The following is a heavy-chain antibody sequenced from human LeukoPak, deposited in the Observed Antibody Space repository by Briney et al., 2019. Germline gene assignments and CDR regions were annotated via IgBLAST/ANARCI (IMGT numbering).Heavy chain of an antibody. Sequence: PSQTLSLTCTVSGGSLSSGGYYWGWLRQPPGTGLEWIGYIYHSGSTYYNPSLKSRVTISVDRSKNQFSLKLSSVTAADTAVYYCARENYGSGSYYDKGGLDYWGQGTLVTVSS. D-gene: IGHD3-10*01. V-gene: IGHV4-30-2*01. J-gene: IGHJ4*02. CDR1: GGSLSSGGYY. CDR3: ARENYGSGSYYDKGGLDY. CDR2: IYHSGST.